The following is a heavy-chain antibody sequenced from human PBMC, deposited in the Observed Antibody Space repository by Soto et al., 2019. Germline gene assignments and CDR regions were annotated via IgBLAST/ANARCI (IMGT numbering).Heavy chain of an antibody. CDR2: IYYSGST. J-gene: IGHJ4*02. Sequence: QVQLQESGPGLVKPSKTLSLTGTFSGGSISVVGYYWSWIRQPPGRGLEWIGYIYYSGSTYYNPSLKSRVTISVDTSKNQFSLKLSSVTAADTAVYYCARGPAEMATIHWGQGTLVTVSS. D-gene: IGHD5-12*01. V-gene: IGHV4-31*03. CDR1: GGSISVVGYY. CDR3: ARGPAEMATIH.